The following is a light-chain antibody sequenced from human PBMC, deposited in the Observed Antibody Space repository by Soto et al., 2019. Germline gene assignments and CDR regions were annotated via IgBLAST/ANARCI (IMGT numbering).Light chain of an antibody. CDR1: QSVSRNF. CDR3: QQYGSLPRT. Sequence: EIVLTQSPGTLSLSPGERASLSCRASQSVSRNFLGWYQQKPGQAPRLLIYGASNRATGIPDRFSGSGSGTDFTLTISRLEPEDFAVYYCQQYGSLPRTFGLGTKLEIK. J-gene: IGKJ2*01. V-gene: IGKV3-20*01. CDR2: GAS.